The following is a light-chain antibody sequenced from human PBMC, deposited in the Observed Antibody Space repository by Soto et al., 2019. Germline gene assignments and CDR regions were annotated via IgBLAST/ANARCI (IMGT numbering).Light chain of an antibody. CDR1: SSEVGGYNS. J-gene: IGLJ2*01. CDR2: DVS. Sequence: QSALTQPASVSGSPGQSITISCTGTSSEVGGYNSVSWYQQHPGKATKLMIYDVSNRPSGVSNRFSGSKSGNTASLTISGLQAEDESDYYCSSYTSSSTLYVVFGGGTKLTVL. V-gene: IGLV2-14*01. CDR3: SSYTSSSTLYVV.